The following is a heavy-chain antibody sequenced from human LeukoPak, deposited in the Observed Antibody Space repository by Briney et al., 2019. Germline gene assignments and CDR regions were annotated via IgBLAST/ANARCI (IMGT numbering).Heavy chain of an antibody. V-gene: IGHV3-30*18. CDR3: AKGGGSIGRSYYFDY. Sequence: GGSLRLSCAASGFHFSTYGMHWVRQAPGKGLEWVAAISNDGSNKFYTDSVKGRFTISRDNPKTTMNLQMNSLRAEDTAVYYCAKGGGSIGRSYYFDYWGQGTLVTVSS. J-gene: IGHJ4*02. CDR1: GFHFSTYG. D-gene: IGHD2-15*01. CDR2: ISNDGSNK.